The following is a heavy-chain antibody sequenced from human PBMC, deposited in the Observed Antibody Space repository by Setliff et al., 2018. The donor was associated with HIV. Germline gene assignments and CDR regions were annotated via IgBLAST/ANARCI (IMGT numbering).Heavy chain of an antibody. CDR2: MNSDGSSP. CDR3: ARDHLEVGATFGTPEY. D-gene: IGHD1-26*01. CDR1: GDSIISSNW. V-gene: IGHV3-74*03. J-gene: IGHJ4*02. Sequence: ETLSLTCAVSGDSIISSNWWSWVRQPPGKGLVWVSRMNSDGSSPMYADSVKGRFSISRDNAKNTLYLEMNSLRVEDTAVYHCARDHLEVGATFGTPEYWGQGTLVTVSS.